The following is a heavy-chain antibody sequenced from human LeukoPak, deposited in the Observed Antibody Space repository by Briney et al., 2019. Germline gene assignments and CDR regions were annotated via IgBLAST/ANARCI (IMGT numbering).Heavy chain of an antibody. J-gene: IGHJ4*02. Sequence: ASVKVSCKASGYTFTSYDISWVRQATGQGLEWMGWMNPNSGNTGYAQKFQGRVTMTRNTSISTAYMELSSLRSEDTAVYYCARDFPRSTSCLGYWGQGTLVTVSS. CDR3: ARDFPRSTSCLGY. V-gene: IGHV1-8*01. CDR1: GYTFTSYD. CDR2: MNPNSGNT. D-gene: IGHD2-2*01.